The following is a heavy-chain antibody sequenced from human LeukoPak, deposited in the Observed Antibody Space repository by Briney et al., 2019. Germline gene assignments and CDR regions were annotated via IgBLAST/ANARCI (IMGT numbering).Heavy chain of an antibody. CDR2: IAGSGHTT. Sequence: SGGSLRLSCISSGFTFSSYAMSWVRQAPGRGLEWVSSIAGSGHTTYYADSSKGRFTVSRDNSKNTLYLQMNSLRAEDTALYYCAKGGLSNTFDYWGQGTLVTVSS. CDR3: AKGGLSNTFDY. V-gene: IGHV3-23*01. CDR1: GFTFSSYA. D-gene: IGHD2-15*01. J-gene: IGHJ4*02.